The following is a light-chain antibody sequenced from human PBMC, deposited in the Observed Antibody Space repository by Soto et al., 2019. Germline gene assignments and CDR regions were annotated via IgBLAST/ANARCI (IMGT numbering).Light chain of an antibody. J-gene: IGLJ2*01. CDR2: EVT. Sequence: QSVLTQPPSASGSPGQSVTISCTGTSSDVDAYNYVSWYQQHPGKAPKLIIYEVTKRPSGVPDRFSGSKSGNTASLTVSGLQAEDEAEYYCTSYAGRKNLVFGGGTKLTVL. CDR1: SSDVDAYNY. CDR3: TSYAGRKNLV. V-gene: IGLV2-8*01.